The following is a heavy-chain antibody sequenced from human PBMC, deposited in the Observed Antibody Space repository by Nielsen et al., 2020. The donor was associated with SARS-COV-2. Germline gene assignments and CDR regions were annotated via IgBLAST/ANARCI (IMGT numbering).Heavy chain of an antibody. CDR2: IYYSGST. CDR3: ARDHPSITN. J-gene: IGHJ4*02. D-gene: IGHD1-14*01. V-gene: IGHV4-59*12. CDR1: GGSISSYY. Sequence: GSLRLSCTVSGGSISSYYWSWIRQPPGKGLEWIGYIYYSGSTNYNPSLKSRVTISVDTSKNQFSLRLTSVTAADTAVYYCARDHPSITNWGQGTLVTVSS.